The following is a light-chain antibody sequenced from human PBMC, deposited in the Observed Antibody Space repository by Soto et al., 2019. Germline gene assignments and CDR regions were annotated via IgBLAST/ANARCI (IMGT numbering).Light chain of an antibody. V-gene: IGLV4-69*01. CDR1: SGHSSYA. CDR3: QTWDTGIVI. J-gene: IGLJ2*01. Sequence: QSVLTQAPSASASLGASVKLTCTLSSGHSSYAIAWHQQQPEKGPRYLMNLNSDGSHTKGDGIPDRFSGSSSGAERYLTISSLQSEDEADYYCQTWDTGIVIFGGGTKVTVL. CDR2: LNSDGSH.